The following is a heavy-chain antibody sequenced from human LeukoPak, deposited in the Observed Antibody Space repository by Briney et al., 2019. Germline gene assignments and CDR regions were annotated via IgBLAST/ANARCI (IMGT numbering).Heavy chain of an antibody. CDR3: SGEEASGADACDG. Sequence: SETLSLTRTVSGGLHSRSSSHGPWIRQPPGKGLEWIGTIHYSESTYYHPSLRSRVPITVDPSKNQLSLKLNSVTAADTAGYYLSGEEASGADACDGCLERRMVSVSS. CDR2: IHYSEST. J-gene: IGHJ3*01. V-gene: IGHV4-39*03. D-gene: IGHD3-10*01. CDR1: GGLHSRSSSH.